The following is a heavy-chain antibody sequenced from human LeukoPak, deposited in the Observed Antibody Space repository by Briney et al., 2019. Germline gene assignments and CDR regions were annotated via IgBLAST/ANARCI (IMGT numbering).Heavy chain of an antibody. V-gene: IGHV4-59*01. D-gene: IGHD5-18*01. CDR3: ARARFGYSYGPNLFDP. J-gene: IGHJ5*02. Sequence: SETLSLTCTASGGSISSYYWSWIRQPPGKGLEWIGYIYYSGSTNYNPSLKSRVTISVDTSKNQFSLKLSSVTAADTAVYYCARARFGYSYGPNLFDPWGQGTLVTVSS. CDR2: IYYSGST. CDR1: GGSISSYY.